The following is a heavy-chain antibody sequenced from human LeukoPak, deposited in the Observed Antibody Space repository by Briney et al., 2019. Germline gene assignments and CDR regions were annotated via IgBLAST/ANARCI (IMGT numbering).Heavy chain of an antibody. CDR1: GFSLTTYG. Sequence: GESLKISCRGSGFSLTTYGIDWVRQTPGKGLEWIGIIYLGDSDTRYSPSFQGQVTISGDKSINTAYVHWSNLKASDTAMYYCARFSSSLGGLDYWGQGTLVTVSS. V-gene: IGHV5-51*01. D-gene: IGHD6-13*01. CDR3: ARFSSSLGGLDY. CDR2: IYLGDSDT. J-gene: IGHJ4*02.